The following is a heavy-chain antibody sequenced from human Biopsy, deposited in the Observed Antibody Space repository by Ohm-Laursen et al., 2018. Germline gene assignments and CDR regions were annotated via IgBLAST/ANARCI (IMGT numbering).Heavy chain of an antibody. CDR3: AREYPEGDV. CDR1: GGILSSYA. Sequence: GASVKVSCKASGGILSSYAMSWVRQAPGQGLEWMGRIIPLLGITNYAQKFQGRVTISADKSTSTAYMELSSLRSEDTAVYYCAREYPEGDVWGQGTTVTVSS. CDR2: IIPLLGIT. D-gene: IGHD2-2*02. J-gene: IGHJ6*02. V-gene: IGHV1-69*04.